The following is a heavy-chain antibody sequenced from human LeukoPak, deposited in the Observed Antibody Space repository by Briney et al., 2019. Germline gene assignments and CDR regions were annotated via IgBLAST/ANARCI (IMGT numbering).Heavy chain of an antibody. CDR2: ISGSGSSI. Sequence: PGGSLRLSCAASGFSFSEYYMNWIRQAPGKGLEWVSYISGSGSSIHYADSVKGRFTISRDNAKNSLYLQMNSLRVEDTAVYYCARGHYGLGVWGQGTTVTVSS. V-gene: IGHV3-11*01. J-gene: IGHJ6*02. CDR3: ARGHYGLGV. CDR1: GFSFSEYY.